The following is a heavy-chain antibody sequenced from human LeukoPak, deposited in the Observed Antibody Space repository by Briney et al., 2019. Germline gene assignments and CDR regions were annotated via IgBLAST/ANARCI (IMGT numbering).Heavy chain of an antibody. V-gene: IGHV4-59*01. CDR1: GGSISSYY. D-gene: IGHD6-19*01. CDR2: VYYSGST. J-gene: IGHJ4*02. Sequence: SETLSLTCTVSGGSISSYYWSWIRQPPGKGLEWIGYVYYSGSTNYNPSLKSRVTISVDTSKNQFSLKLSSVTAADTAVYYCARGYSSGWYEDWGQGTLATVSS. CDR3: ARGYSSGWYED.